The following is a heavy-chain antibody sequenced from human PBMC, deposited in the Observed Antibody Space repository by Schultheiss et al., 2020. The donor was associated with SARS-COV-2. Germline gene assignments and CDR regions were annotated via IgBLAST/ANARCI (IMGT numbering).Heavy chain of an antibody. D-gene: IGHD2-15*01. CDR2: ISSSSSYI. CDR1: GFTFSSYS. J-gene: IGHJ5*02. Sequence: GGSLRLSCAASGFTFSSYSMNWVRQAPGKGLEWVSSISSSSSYIYYADSVKGRFTISRDNSKNTLYLQMNSLRAEDTAVYYCARGQMVVAPRVNWFDPWGQGTLVTVSS. V-gene: IGHV3-21*04. CDR3: ARGQMVVAPRVNWFDP.